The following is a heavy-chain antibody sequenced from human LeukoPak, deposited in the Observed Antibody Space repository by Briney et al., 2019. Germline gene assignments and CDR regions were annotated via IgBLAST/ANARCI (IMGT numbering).Heavy chain of an antibody. Sequence: SETLSLTCAVYGGSFSGYYWSWIRQPPGKGLEWIGEINHSGSTNYNPSLKSRVTISVDTPKNQFSLKLSSVTAADTAVYYCARGGMTIFGVVIGRAFDYWGQGTLVTVSS. CDR1: GGSFSGYY. CDR2: INHSGST. CDR3: ARGGMTIFGVVIGRAFDY. D-gene: IGHD3-3*01. J-gene: IGHJ4*02. V-gene: IGHV4-34*01.